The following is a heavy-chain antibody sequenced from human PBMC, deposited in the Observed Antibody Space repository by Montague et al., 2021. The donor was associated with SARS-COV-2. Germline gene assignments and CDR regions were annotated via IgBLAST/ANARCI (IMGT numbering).Heavy chain of an antibody. D-gene: IGHD3-22*01. CDR2: IYYSGST. V-gene: IGHV4-59*01. CDR1: GGSISNYY. J-gene: IGHJ6*02. Sequence: SETLSLTCTVSGGSISNYYWSWTRQPPGRGLEWIGYIYYSGSTDYSLSLKSRVTISLDTSKNQFSLKVTSVTAADAAVYYCARGGGYYNYGLDVWGPGTTVTVSS. CDR3: ARGGGYYNYGLDV.